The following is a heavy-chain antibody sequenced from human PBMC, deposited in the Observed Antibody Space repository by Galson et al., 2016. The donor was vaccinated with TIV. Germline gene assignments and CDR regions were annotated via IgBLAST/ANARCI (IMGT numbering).Heavy chain of an antibody. D-gene: IGHD6-19*01. Sequence: SVKVSCKASGGNFSSNAINWVRQAPGQGLEWMGGIIPKSGTANYAQKFQGRVTITADESTSTACMELSSLTSEDTAVYYCARDQNRLVRTRYGFDIWGQGTMVTVSS. V-gene: IGHV1-69*13. CDR2: IIPKSGTA. CDR1: GGNFSSNA. CDR3: ARDQNRLVRTRYGFDI. J-gene: IGHJ3*02.